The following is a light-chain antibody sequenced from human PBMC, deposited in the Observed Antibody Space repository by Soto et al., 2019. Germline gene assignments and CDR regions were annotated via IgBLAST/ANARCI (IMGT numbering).Light chain of an antibody. CDR2: DVS. CDR3: SSYTSSSLFLV. Sequence: QSVLTQPASVSGSPGQSITISCTGTSSDVGGYNYVSWYQQHPGKAPKLMIYDVSNRPSGVSNRFSGSKSGNTASLTISGLQAEDEADYYCSSYTSSSLFLVFGGGTQLTVL. V-gene: IGLV2-14*01. J-gene: IGLJ3*02. CDR1: SSDVGGYNY.